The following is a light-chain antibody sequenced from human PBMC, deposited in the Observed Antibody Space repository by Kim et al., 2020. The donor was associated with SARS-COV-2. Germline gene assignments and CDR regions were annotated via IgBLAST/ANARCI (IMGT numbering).Light chain of an antibody. CDR1: ETVSSNY. CDR3: QQYGNSRM. CDR2: GAS. Sequence: EIVLTPSPGTLSLSPGERATLSCRASETVSSNYLAWYQQKPGQAPRLLIYGASSRATGIPDRFSGSGSGTDFTLTINRLEPEDFAVYYCQQYGNSRMFGQGTKVDIK. V-gene: IGKV3-20*01. J-gene: IGKJ1*01.